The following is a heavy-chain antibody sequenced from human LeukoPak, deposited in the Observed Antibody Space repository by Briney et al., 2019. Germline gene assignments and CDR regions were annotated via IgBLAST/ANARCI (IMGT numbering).Heavy chain of an antibody. V-gene: IGHV3-30-3*01. CDR2: ISYDGSNK. J-gene: IGHJ6*02. Sequence: PGRSLRLSCAASGFTFSSYAMHWVRQAPGKGLEWVAVISYDGSNKYYADSVKGRFTISRDNSKNTLYLQMNSLRAEDTAVYYCARWLSTSYPYGMDVWGQGTTVTVSS. CDR1: GFTFSSYA. D-gene: IGHD2-2*01. CDR3: ARWLSTSYPYGMDV.